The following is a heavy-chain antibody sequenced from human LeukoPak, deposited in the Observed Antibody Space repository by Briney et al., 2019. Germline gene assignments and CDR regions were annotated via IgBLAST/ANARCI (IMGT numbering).Heavy chain of an antibody. CDR2: IIPIFGTA. Sequence: GASVKVSCKASGGTFSSYAISWVRQAPGQGLEWMGGIIPIFGTANYAQKFQGRVTITTDESTSTAYMELSSLRSEDTAVYYCARGTLRYFDSYYFVYWGQGTLVTVSS. CDR1: GGTFSSYA. CDR3: ARGTLRYFDSYYFVY. V-gene: IGHV1-69*05. D-gene: IGHD3-9*01. J-gene: IGHJ4*02.